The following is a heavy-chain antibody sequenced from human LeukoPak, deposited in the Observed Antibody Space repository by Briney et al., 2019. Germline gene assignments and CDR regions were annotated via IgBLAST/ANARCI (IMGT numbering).Heavy chain of an antibody. V-gene: IGHV3-21*05. J-gene: IGHJ4*02. CDR2: IGLASGFT. Sequence: GGSLRLSCAASGFTFGDYSMNWVRQAPGRGLEWISYIGLASGFTSYADSVRGRFTVSSDTASYSLYLHMSSLRAEDTGVYYCARDHDWAFDSWGQGTLVTVSS. CDR1: GFTFGDYS. D-gene: IGHD3-9*01. CDR3: ARDHDWAFDS.